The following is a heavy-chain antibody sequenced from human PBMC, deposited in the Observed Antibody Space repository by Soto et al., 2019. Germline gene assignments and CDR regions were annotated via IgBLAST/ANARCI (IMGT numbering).Heavy chain of an antibody. J-gene: IGHJ4*02. CDR3: ERYDYNGYYFDY. CDR2: INPSGGST. V-gene: IGHV1-46*01. CDR1: GYTFSTYY. Sequence: ASVKVSCKASGYTFSTYYMHWVRQAPGQGYEWMGIINPSGGSTTYAQKFQGRVTMTWDTSTTTVYLELSSLKSEDTAVYYCERYDYNGYYFDYWGQGPLVTVS. D-gene: IGHD4-4*01.